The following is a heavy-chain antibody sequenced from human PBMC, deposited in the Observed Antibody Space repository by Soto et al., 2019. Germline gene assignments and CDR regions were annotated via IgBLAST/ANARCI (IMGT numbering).Heavy chain of an antibody. D-gene: IGHD3-22*01. V-gene: IGHV3-74*01. Sequence: GGSLRLSCVASGFTFSSYWMHWVRQAPGKGLVWVSRINSDGSSTSYADSVKGRFTISRDNAKNSLYLQMNSLRAEDTAVYYCARSYYDSSASYASYGMDVWGQGTTVTVSS. CDR3: ARSYYDSSASYASYGMDV. CDR2: INSDGSST. J-gene: IGHJ6*02. CDR1: GFTFSSYW.